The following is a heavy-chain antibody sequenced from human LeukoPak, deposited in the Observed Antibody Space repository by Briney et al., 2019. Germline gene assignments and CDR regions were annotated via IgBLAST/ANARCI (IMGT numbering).Heavy chain of an antibody. V-gene: IGHV3-23*01. CDR1: GFTFSSYA. CDR3: AKTGYNYGFGVFDI. D-gene: IGHD5-18*01. J-gene: IGHJ3*02. Sequence: PGGSLRLSCAASGFTFSSYAMSWVRQAPGKGLEWVSAISDSGGRTYYADSVKGRFTISRDNSKKMPYLQMNSLRAEDTAVYYCAKTGYNYGFGVFDIWGQGTMVTVSS. CDR2: ISDSGGRT.